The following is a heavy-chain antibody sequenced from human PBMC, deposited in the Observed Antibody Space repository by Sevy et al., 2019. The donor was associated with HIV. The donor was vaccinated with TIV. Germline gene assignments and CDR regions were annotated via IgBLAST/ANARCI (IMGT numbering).Heavy chain of an antibody. CDR2: IYYSGST. Sequence: SETLSLTCTVSGGSISSYYWSWIRQPPGKGLEWIGYIYYSGSTNYNPSLKSRVTISVDTSKNQFSLKLSSVTAADTAVYYCARVRSAYGDYELVDYWGQGTLVTVSS. CDR1: GGSISSYY. J-gene: IGHJ4*02. CDR3: ARVRSAYGDYELVDY. D-gene: IGHD4-17*01. V-gene: IGHV4-59*01.